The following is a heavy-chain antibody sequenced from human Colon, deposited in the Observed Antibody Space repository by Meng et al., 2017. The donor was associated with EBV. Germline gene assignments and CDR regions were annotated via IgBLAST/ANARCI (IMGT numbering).Heavy chain of an antibody. CDR3: ARVTGKIYYDGSGYPEAFDY. CDR1: XXSTSSTDYY. J-gene: IGHJ4*02. Sequence: QVQLQESGPGLVKPSQTLSLTCTVXXXSTSSTDYYWSWVRQPPGKGLEWIGYIYYSGSRYYNPSLKSRVTISVDTSKNQFSLKLSSVTAADTAVYYCARVTGKIYYDGSGYPEAFDYWGQGTRVTVSS. D-gene: IGHD3-22*01. V-gene: IGHV4-30-4*01. CDR2: IYYSGSR.